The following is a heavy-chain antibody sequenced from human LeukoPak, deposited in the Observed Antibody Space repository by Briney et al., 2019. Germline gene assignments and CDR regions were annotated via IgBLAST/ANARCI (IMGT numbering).Heavy chain of an antibody. CDR3: ARDGDFWSAQGAFDI. D-gene: IGHD3-3*01. J-gene: IGHJ3*02. Sequence: PGGSLRLSCAASGFTFSNYWMSWVRQAPGKGLEWVANIKQDGSEKYYVDSVKGQFTISRDNAKNSLHLQMNSLRAEDTAVYYCARDGDFWSAQGAFDIWGQGTMVTVSS. V-gene: IGHV3-7*01. CDR1: GFTFSNYW. CDR2: IKQDGSEK.